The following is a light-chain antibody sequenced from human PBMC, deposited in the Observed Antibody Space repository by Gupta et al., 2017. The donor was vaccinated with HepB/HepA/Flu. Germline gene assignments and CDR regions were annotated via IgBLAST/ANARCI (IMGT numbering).Light chain of an antibody. CDR3: HQYYGVPRT. J-gene: IGKJ1*01. CDR1: QSVLYSPKKKNF. Sequence: DIVLTQSPNSLAVSLGEGATINCKSSQSVLYSPKKKNFLAWFQQKPGQPPKLLIYWSSIRESGVPDRFSGSGTGTDFTLTISSLQPEDLAVYYCHQYYGVPRTFGQGTKVEIK. V-gene: IGKV4-1*01. CDR2: WSS.